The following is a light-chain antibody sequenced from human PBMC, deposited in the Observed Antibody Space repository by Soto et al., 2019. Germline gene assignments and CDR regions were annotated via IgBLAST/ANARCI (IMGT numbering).Light chain of an antibody. CDR1: QSLLHSNGYNY. V-gene: IGKV2-28*01. CDR3: MQALQYT. CDR2: LGS. J-gene: IGKJ2*01. Sequence: DIVMTQSPLSLPVTPGEPASISCRCSQSLLHSNGYNYLDWYLQKPGQSPQLLIYLGSNRASGVPDRFSGSGSGTDFTLKISRVEAEDVGVYYCMQALQYTFGQGTKVDIK.